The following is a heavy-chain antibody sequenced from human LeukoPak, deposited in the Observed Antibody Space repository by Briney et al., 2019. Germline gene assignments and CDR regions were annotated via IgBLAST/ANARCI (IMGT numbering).Heavy chain of an antibody. CDR1: GYSFTSYW. J-gene: IGHJ6*02. CDR3: ARHYSNYDDAMDV. CDR2: IYPGDSDT. D-gene: IGHD3-16*01. V-gene: IGHV5-51*01. Sequence: GESLKISCKGSGYSFTSYWIGWVRQMPGKGLEWMGIIYPGDSDTRYSPSFQGQVTISVDKSITTAYLQWSSLRASDTAIYYCARHYSNYDDAMDVWGQGTTVTVSS.